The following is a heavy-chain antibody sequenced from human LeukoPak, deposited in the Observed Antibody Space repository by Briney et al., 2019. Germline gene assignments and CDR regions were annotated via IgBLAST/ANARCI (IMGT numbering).Heavy chain of an antibody. D-gene: IGHD3-10*01. J-gene: IGHJ5*02. CDR3: ARVASGSYNWFDP. Sequence: GGSLRLSCAASGFTFSTYWMHWVRQAPGRGLVWVSRINTDGSRTTYADSVRGRFTSSRDNAKNTVYLQMNSLRAEDTAVYYCARVASGSYNWFDPWGQGTLVTVSS. V-gene: IGHV3-74*03. CDR1: GFTFSTYW. CDR2: INTDGSRT.